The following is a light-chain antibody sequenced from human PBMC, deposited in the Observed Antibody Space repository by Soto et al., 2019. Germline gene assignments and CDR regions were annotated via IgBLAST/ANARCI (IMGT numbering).Light chain of an antibody. Sequence: IVRTQSPATLSVSPGERATLSCRASQSVSSNLAWYQQKPDQAPRLLIYGASTRATGIPARFSGSGSGTEFTLTISSLQSEDFAVYYCQQYNNWPPWTFGQGTKVDIK. CDR3: QQYNNWPPWT. CDR2: GAS. J-gene: IGKJ1*01. V-gene: IGKV3-15*01. CDR1: QSVSSN.